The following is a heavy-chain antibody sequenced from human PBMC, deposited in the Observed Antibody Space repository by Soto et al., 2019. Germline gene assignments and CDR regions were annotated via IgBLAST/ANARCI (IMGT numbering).Heavy chain of an antibody. CDR3: AKQMRNMVRGIVIPLDS. J-gene: IGHJ4*02. Sequence: EVQLLESGGGLVQPGGSLRLSCAASGFSFNNYGMSWVRQAPGKGLEWVSGISGSGGTTYYADSAKGRFTVSRDDSKNLLFLQMNSLRAEDPARYYCAKQMRNMVRGIVIPLDSWGQVTLVNVSS. CDR1: GFSFNNYG. CDR2: ISGSGGTT. V-gene: IGHV3-23*01. D-gene: IGHD3-10*01.